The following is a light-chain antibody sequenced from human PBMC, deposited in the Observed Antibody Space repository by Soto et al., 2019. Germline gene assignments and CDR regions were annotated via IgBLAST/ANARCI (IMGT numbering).Light chain of an antibody. CDR3: QEYNSDSGLT. Sequence: DIQMTQSPSTLSASVGDRVTITCRASQSISSWLAWYQQKPGKAPKLLIYTASNLKSGVLSRFSGSGSGTEFTLTISSLQPDDFATYYCQEYNSDSGLTFGGGTKVEIK. CDR2: TAS. V-gene: IGKV1-5*03. J-gene: IGKJ4*01. CDR1: QSISSW.